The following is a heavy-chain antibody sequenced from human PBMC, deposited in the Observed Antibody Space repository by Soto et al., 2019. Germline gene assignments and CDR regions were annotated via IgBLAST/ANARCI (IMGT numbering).Heavy chain of an antibody. Sequence: QVQLVHSGAEVKKPGSSVKISCRSSGTSFSNYFIGWVRQAPGHGLEWMGDIIPMLGTPKYAQKFQGRVTITADESTSTAYLELNSLRVEDTTIYYYARKYSMAYFDYWGQGTLVRVSS. D-gene: IGHD2-21*01. CDR2: IIPMLGTP. CDR3: ARKYSMAYFDY. V-gene: IGHV1-69*01. J-gene: IGHJ4*02. CDR1: GTSFSNYF.